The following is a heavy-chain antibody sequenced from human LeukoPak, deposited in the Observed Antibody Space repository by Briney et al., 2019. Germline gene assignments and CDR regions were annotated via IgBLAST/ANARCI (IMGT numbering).Heavy chain of an antibody. Sequence: ASVKVSCKASGCTFTDYHIHWVRQAPGQGLEWMGWINPNSGGTNYAEKFHGRLTTTRDTSISTAFMELSGLRSDDTAVYYCTRFRHVSVAGTPHFDYWGQGALVTVSS. D-gene: IGHD6-19*01. J-gene: IGHJ4*02. CDR2: INPNSGGT. CDR1: GCTFTDYH. CDR3: TRFRHVSVAGTPHFDY. V-gene: IGHV1-2*02.